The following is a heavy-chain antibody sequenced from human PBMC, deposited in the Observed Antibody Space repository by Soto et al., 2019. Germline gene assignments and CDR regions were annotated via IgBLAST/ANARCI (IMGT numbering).Heavy chain of an antibody. V-gene: IGHV4-38-2*02. D-gene: IGHD1-26*01. Sequence: SETLSLTFAVSGDSISSGFYWGWFRQPPEKGEELIGSIYHSGSTYYNPSLNSRVTLSVDTSKNQFSMKLSSVSAATTAVYYCARDAPAFSGSYYLYWGQGTLVTVSS. CDR2: IYHSGST. CDR1: GDSISSGFY. CDR3: ARDAPAFSGSYYLY. J-gene: IGHJ4*02.